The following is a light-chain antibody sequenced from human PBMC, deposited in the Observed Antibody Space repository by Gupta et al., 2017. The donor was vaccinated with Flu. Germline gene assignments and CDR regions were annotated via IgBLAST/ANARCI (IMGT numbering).Light chain of an antibody. J-gene: IGKJ1*01. Sequence: ELVMTQSPATLSVSPGERATLSCRASQSVSSNLAWYQQKPGQAPRLLIYDASTSYTGVPARFGGGGYGKKLALTNSSRLEEDFAGYFCQQNNNSPPWTFGQGTKVEIK. CDR1: QSVSSN. CDR2: DAS. CDR3: QQNNNSPPWT. V-gene: IGKV3-15*01.